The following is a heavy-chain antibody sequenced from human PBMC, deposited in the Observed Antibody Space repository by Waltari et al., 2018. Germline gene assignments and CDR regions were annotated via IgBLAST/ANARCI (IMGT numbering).Heavy chain of an antibody. CDR1: GYTFTDYY. CDR3: ATVMGIAAPP. J-gene: IGHJ5*02. Sequence: EVQLVQSGAEVKKPGATVTISCKVSGYTFTDYYLHWVQQAPGKGLEWMGLVDSEDGETIYAEKFQGRVTITADTSTDTAYMELSSLRAEDTALYYCATVMGIAAPPWGQGTLVTVSS. V-gene: IGHV1-69-2*01. D-gene: IGHD6-13*01. CDR2: VDSEDGET.